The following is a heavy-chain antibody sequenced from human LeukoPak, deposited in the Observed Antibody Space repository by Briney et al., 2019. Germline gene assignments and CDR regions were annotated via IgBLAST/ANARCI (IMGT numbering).Heavy chain of an antibody. CDR3: ARDLVTVTKGFDI. Sequence: SENLSLTCAVSDDSFSSHYWTWIRQPPGKGLEWIGCISYIGRTNYNPSLKSRVTISIDTSKNQFSLKLTSVTAADTAVYYCARDLVTVTKGFDIWGQGTMVSVSS. V-gene: IGHV4-59*11. CDR2: ISYIGRT. D-gene: IGHD4-17*01. J-gene: IGHJ3*02. CDR1: DDSFSSHY.